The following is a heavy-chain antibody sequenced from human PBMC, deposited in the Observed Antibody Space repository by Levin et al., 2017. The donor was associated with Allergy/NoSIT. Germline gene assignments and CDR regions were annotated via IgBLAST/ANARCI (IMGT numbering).Heavy chain of an antibody. J-gene: IGHJ6*04. CDR2: ISSSGHTI. V-gene: IGHV3-48*03. CDR3: AREYCSSTSCYFLDV. CDR1: GFTFSSYE. Sequence: LGESLKISCAASGFTFSSYEMNWVRQAPGKGLEWVSYISSSGHTIYYADSVKGRFTISRDNAKKSLYLQMNSLRAEDTALYYCAREYCSSTSCYFLDVWGKGTTVTVSS. D-gene: IGHD2-2*01.